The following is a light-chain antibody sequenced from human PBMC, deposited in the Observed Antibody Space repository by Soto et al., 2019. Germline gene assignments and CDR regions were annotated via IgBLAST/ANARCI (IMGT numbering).Light chain of an antibody. CDR2: GAS. J-gene: IGKJ1*01. CDR1: QSVSSSY. CDR3: QQYGSSPAWT. V-gene: IGKV3-20*01. Sequence: ELVLTQPPGTLSLSPGERATLSCRARQSVSSSYLAWYQQKPGQAHRLLSYGASSRATGIPDRFSGSGSGTDFTLTISRLEPEDFAVYYCQQYGSSPAWTFGQGTKVDIK.